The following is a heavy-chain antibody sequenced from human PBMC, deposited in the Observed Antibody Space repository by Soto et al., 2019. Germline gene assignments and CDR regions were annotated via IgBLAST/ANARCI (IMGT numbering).Heavy chain of an antibody. CDR3: ASSHAGAHITAAVH. CDR2: IYHSGNT. J-gene: IGHJ4*02. D-gene: IGHD6-13*01. Sequence: SETLSLTCAVSGGSISSGGYSWSWIRQPPGKGLEWIGYIYHSGNTYYTPSIKSRVTISVDRSKNQFSLKLSSVTAADTAVYYCASSHAGAHITAAVHWGKGTLVTVSS. V-gene: IGHV4-30-2*01. CDR1: GGSISSGGYS.